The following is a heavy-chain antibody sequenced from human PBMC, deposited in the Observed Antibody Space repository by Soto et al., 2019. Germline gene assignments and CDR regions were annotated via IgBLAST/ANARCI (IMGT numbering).Heavy chain of an antibody. D-gene: IGHD2-15*01. CDR3: ARRRWYPLDY. J-gene: IGHJ4*02. V-gene: IGHV4-30-2*01. CDR2: IYHSGST. CDR1: GGSISSGGYS. Sequence: SETLSLTCAVSGGSISSGGYSWSWIRQPPGKGLEWIGYIYHSGSTYYNPSLKSRVTISVDTSKNQFSLKLSSVTAADTAVYYCARRRWYPLDYWGQGTLVTVSS.